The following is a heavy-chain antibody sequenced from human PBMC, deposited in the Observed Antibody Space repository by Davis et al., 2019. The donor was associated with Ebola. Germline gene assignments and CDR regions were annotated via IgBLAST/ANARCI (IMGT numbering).Heavy chain of an antibody. CDR1: GYSFTDDG. Sequence: ASVKVSCKASGYSFTDDGISGVRQAPGQGLEWMGWISTYNGNTNYAQKVQGRITMTTDTSTSTDYMELRSLRSDDTARYYCARDVRGITGPSEYWGQGTLVTVSS. CDR2: ISTYNGNT. J-gene: IGHJ4*02. V-gene: IGHV1-18*01. CDR3: ARDVRGITGPSEY. D-gene: IGHD1-1*01.